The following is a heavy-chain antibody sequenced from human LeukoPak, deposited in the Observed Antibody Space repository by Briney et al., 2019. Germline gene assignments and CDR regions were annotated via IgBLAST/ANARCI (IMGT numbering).Heavy chain of an antibody. CDR2: INHSGST. J-gene: IGHJ5*02. CDR1: GGSFSGYY. CDR3: ARGPRYXXSGSYYVGQIRQSNWFDP. D-gene: IGHD3-10*01. Sequence: PSETLSLTCAVYGGSFSGYYWSWIRQPPGKGLEWIGEINHSGSTNYNPSLKSRVTISVDTSKNQFSLKLSSVTAADTAVYYCARGPRYXXSGSYYVGQIRQSNWFDPWGQGTLVTVSS. V-gene: IGHV4-34*01.